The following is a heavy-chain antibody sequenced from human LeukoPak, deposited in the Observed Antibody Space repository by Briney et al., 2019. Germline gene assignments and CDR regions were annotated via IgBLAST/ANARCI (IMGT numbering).Heavy chain of an antibody. CDR1: GFTFTKYW. Sequence: GGSLRLSCAASGFTFTKYWMTWVRQAPGKGLEWVGNIKQDGSDKNYMDSVKGRFTISRDNAKNTLHLQMNSLRAEDTAVYYCATVLPGWDTAMAFDYWGQGTLVTVSS. D-gene: IGHD5-18*01. CDR3: ATVLPGWDTAMAFDY. V-gene: IGHV3-7*03. CDR2: IKQDGSDK. J-gene: IGHJ4*02.